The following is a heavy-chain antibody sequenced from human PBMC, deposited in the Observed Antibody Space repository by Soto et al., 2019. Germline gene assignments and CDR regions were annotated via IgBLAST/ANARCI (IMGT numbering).Heavy chain of an antibody. CDR3: ARGGSSWPAEYYQH. D-gene: IGHD6-13*01. Sequence: QVRLVQSGAEVKKPGASVKVSCKASGYIFTNYGISWVRQAPGQGPEWMGWISGYNGNTKYAQTVQGRVTMTTDTSTSTAYMELRSLRSDDTAVYYCARGGSSWPAEYYQHWGQGTLVVVSS. J-gene: IGHJ1*01. CDR2: ISGYNGNT. V-gene: IGHV1-18*01. CDR1: GYIFTNYG.